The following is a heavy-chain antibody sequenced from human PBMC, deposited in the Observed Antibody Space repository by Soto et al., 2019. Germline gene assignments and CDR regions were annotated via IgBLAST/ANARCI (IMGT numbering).Heavy chain of an antibody. V-gene: IGHV5-10-1*01. CDR1: GYIFTTYW. D-gene: IGHD2-21*02. J-gene: IGHJ3*01. CDR2: IDPSDSYT. Sequence: GESLKISCKGSGYIFTTYWISWVRQMPGKGLEWMGRIDPSDSYTNYGPSFQGHVSISVDRASNTAYLQWTSLKASDTATYYCAKNMESHLGGNLENTAVDFWGQGTLV. CDR3: AKNMESHLGGNLENTAVDF.